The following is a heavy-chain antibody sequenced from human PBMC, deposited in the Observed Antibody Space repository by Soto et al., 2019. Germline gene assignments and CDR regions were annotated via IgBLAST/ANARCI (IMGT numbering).Heavy chain of an antibody. V-gene: IGHV4-59*01. CDR3: ARERPFCDYYYMDV. CDR2: IYYMGGA. J-gene: IGHJ6*03. Sequence: SETLSLTWTVSGGSISSYYWSWIRQPPGKGLEWVGYIYYMGGAKYNPSLKSRVAITVDTSKNQLSQKLSSVTAADTAVYYCARERPFCDYYYMDVWGKGTTVTVSS. CDR1: GGSISSYY.